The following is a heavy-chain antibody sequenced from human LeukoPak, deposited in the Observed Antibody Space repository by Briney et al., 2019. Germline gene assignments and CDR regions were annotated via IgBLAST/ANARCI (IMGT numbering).Heavy chain of an antibody. CDR2: ISAYNGNT. J-gene: IGHJ6*02. Sequence: ASVKVSCKASGYTFTSYGIRWVRQAPGQGLEWMGWISAYNGNTNYAQKLQGRVTMTTDTSTSTAYMELRSLRPDDTAVYYCARAGYCSSTSCYASDYYYYYGMDVWGQGTTVTVSS. D-gene: IGHD2-2*01. CDR3: ARAGYCSSTSCYASDYYYYYGMDV. CDR1: GYTFTSYG. V-gene: IGHV1-18*01.